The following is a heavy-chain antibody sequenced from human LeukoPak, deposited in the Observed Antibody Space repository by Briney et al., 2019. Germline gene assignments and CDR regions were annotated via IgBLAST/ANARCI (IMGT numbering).Heavy chain of an antibody. J-gene: IGHJ6*02. V-gene: IGHV3-7*01. CDR3: ARDREAGGGPYYYGMDV. CDR2: IKQDGSEK. Sequence: GGSLTLSCAASGFTFSSYWMSWVRQPPGKGLEWVANIKQDGSEKYYVDSVKGRFTISRDNAKNSLYLQMNSLRAEDTAVYYCARDREAGGGPYYYGMDVWGQGTTVTVSS. D-gene: IGHD1-26*01. CDR1: GFTFSSYW.